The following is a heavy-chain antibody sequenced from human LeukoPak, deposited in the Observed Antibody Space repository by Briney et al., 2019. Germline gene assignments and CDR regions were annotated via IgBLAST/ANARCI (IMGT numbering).Heavy chain of an antibody. CDR1: GGSVNSRSYY. D-gene: IGHD3-10*01. Sequence: SETLSLTCTVSGGSVNSRSYYWNWIRQPPGKGLEWIGYIYYNGNTNYNPSLKSRVTISVDTSKNQFSVKLTSVTAADTALYYCARDRGDYYGSGTYYLDSFDIWGQGAMVTVSS. J-gene: IGHJ3*02. CDR3: ARDRGDYYGSGTYYLDSFDI. CDR2: IYYNGNT. V-gene: IGHV4-61*01.